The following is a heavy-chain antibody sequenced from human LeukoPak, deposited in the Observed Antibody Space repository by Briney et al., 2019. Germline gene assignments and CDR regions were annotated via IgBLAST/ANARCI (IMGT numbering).Heavy chain of an antibody. J-gene: IGHJ4*02. V-gene: IGHV3-23*01. CDR3: AKTVVGAGWNYFDY. CDR2: ISGSGDTT. Sequence: GGSLRLSCAASGFTFSMYAMSWVRQAPGKGLEWVSLISGSGDTTYHAGSVKGRFTISRDNSNNTLYLQMSSLRGEDTAVYYCAKTVVGAGWNYFDYWGQGTLVTVSS. D-gene: IGHD3-9*01. CDR1: GFTFSMYA.